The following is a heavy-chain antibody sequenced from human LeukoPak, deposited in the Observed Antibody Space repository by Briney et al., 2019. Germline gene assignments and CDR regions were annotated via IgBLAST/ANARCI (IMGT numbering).Heavy chain of an antibody. CDR1: GFTLSSYA. CDR2: ISGSGGST. J-gene: IGHJ6*03. CDR3: AKGGGYVTYYYMDV. V-gene: IGHV3-23*01. D-gene: IGHD5-12*01. Sequence: PGGSLRLSCAASGFTLSSYAMSWVRQAPGKGLEWVSAISGSGGSTYYADSVKGRFTISRDNSKNTLYLQMNSLRAEDTAVYYCAKGGGYVTYYYMDVWGKGTTVTVSS.